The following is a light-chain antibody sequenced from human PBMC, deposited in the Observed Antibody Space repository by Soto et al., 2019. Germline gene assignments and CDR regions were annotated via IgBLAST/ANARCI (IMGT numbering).Light chain of an antibody. CDR2: GAS. CDR1: QSVSGN. J-gene: IGKJ4*01. Sequence: EIVMTQSPATLSVSPGERATLSCRASQSVSGNLAWYQQKPGQAPRLRIYGASTRSTGIPSRCSGSGSGTEFTLTISSLQSEDFAVYYCQQYNDWPPVTFGGGTKVEIK. V-gene: IGKV3-15*01. CDR3: QQYNDWPPVT.